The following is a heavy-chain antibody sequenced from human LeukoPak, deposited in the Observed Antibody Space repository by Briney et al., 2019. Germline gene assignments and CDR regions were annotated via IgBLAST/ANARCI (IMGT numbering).Heavy chain of an antibody. J-gene: IGHJ4*02. CDR2: ISGSGGST. V-gene: IGHV3-23*01. CDR1: GFTFSSYA. Sequence: PGGSLRLSCAASGFTFSSYAMSWVRQAPGKGLEWASAISGSGGSTYYADSVKGQFTISRDNSKNTLYLQMNSLRAEDTAVYYCAKDFPARGPAARSVAGPVDYWGQGTLVTVSS. CDR3: AKDFPARGPAARSVAGPVDY. D-gene: IGHD2-2*01.